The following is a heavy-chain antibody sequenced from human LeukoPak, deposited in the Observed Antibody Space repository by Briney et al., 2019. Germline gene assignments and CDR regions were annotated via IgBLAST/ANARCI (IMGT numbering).Heavy chain of an antibody. J-gene: IGHJ1*01. CDR2: IYPGDSDT. D-gene: IGHD1-1*01. Sequence: GESLKISCKGSGYSFTSYWIGWVRQMPGKGLEWMGIIYPGDSDTRYSPSFQGQVTISADKPISTAYLQWSSLKASDTAMYYCAISTRTGTGTTYGFQHWGQGTLVTVSS. CDR3: AISTRTGTGTTYGFQH. CDR1: GYSFTSYW. V-gene: IGHV5-51*04.